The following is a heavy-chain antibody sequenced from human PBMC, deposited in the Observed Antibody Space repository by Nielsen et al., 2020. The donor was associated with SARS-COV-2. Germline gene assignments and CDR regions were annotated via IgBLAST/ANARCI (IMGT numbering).Heavy chain of an antibody. J-gene: IGHJ6*03. CDR1: DNTFTS. D-gene: IGHD2-2*01. V-gene: IGHV1-18*01. CDR3: AREGSGVVPGPLGIGMWYLYYYMDV. CDR2: ISANNGNA. Sequence: ASVKVSCKASDNTFTSITWVRQAPGQGLEWMGRISANNGNAKYAQNLQGRVTMTTDTSTSTVYMELKRLRSDDTAVYYCAREGSGVVPGPLGIGMWYLYYYMDVWGKGTTVTVSS.